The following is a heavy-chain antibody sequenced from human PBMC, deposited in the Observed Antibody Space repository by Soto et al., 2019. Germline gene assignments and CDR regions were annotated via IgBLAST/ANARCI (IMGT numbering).Heavy chain of an antibody. J-gene: IGHJ5*02. CDR1: GGTFSSYA. V-gene: IGHV1-69*12. Sequence: QVQLVQSGAEVKKPGSSVKVSCKASGGTFSSYAISWVRQAPGQGLEWMGGIIPIFGTANYAQKFQGRVTNTADESTSKAYMELSSLRSVDTAVYCCARSYSGSYQGWFDPWGQGTLVTVSS. CDR3: ARSYSGSYQGWFDP. CDR2: IIPIFGTA. D-gene: IGHD1-26*01.